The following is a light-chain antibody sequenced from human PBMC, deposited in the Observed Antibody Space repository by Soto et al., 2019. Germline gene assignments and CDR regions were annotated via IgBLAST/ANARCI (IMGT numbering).Light chain of an antibody. CDR2: VAS. CDR3: QQSYSTFRT. V-gene: IGKV1-39*01. J-gene: IGKJ1*01. Sequence: DIQMTQSPSSLSASVGDRVTITCRASQPISNYLNWYQQKPGEAPKLLISVASSLPGGVPSRFSGSGSGTDFTLPISSLQPEDFATYYCQQSYSTFRTFGQGTKVEIK. CDR1: QPISNY.